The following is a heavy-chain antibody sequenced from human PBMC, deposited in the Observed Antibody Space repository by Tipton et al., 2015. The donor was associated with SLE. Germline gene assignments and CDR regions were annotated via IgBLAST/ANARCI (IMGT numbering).Heavy chain of an antibody. Sequence: TLSLTCAVYGGSFSGYYWSWIRQPPGKGLEWIGSIYYSGSTNYNPSLKSRVTISVDTSKNQFSLKLSSVTAADTAVYYCARVSGGLLWFGEFLDWGQGTLVTVSS. D-gene: IGHD3-10*01. J-gene: IGHJ4*02. CDR3: ARVSGGLLWFGEFLD. CDR2: IYYSGST. V-gene: IGHV4-59*01. CDR1: GGSFSGYY.